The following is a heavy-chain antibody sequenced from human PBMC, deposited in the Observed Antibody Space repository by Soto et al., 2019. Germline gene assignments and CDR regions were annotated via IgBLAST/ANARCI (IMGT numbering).Heavy chain of an antibody. CDR2: IYPGDHET. CDR3: ARSPRSSPYFAY. D-gene: IGHD6-13*01. CDR1: GYTFSNFW. Sequence: GESLKISCRCSGYTFSNFWIAWVRHLPGKGLEWMGIIYPGDHETRYSPSFHGKVTISADKSINTAYLQWSSLEASDSASYYCARSPRSSPYFAYWGQGALVTVSS. V-gene: IGHV5-51*01. J-gene: IGHJ4*02.